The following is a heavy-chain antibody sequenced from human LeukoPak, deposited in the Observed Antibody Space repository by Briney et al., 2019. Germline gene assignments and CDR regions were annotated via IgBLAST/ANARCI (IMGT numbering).Heavy chain of an antibody. Sequence: ASVKVSCKPSGGTLSSYAISLVRQAPGPGLEWMGGIIPIFGTANYAQKFQGRVTITTDESTSTAYMELSSLRSEDTAVYYCAREGGGEVVPASYRFDYWGQGTLVTVSS. CDR2: IIPIFGTA. V-gene: IGHV1-69*05. CDR1: GGTLSSYA. J-gene: IGHJ4*02. D-gene: IGHD2-2*01. CDR3: AREGGGEVVPASYRFDY.